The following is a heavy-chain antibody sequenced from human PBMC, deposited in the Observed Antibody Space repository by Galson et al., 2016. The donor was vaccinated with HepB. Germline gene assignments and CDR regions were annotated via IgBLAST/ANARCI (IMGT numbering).Heavy chain of an antibody. Sequence: SETLSLTCSVADDSVSSSFFSWIRQPPGKALEWIGYLYYTGTSDYNPSLKSRATISLYRSKNLLSLSLSSVTAADTAVYYCARAPYYESGRLDVWGQGTTVAVSS. D-gene: IGHD3-3*01. CDR3: ARAPYYESGRLDV. CDR2: LYYTGTS. V-gene: IGHV4-59*02. CDR1: DDSVSSSF. J-gene: IGHJ6*02.